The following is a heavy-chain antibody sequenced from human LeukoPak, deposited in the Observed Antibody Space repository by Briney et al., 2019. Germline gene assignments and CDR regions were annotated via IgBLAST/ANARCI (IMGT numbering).Heavy chain of an antibody. CDR2: INPNSGGT. J-gene: IGHJ4*02. CDR1: GYTFTGYY. CDR3: ARGPQILTMIVVVTTSGSDY. Sequence: ASVKVSCKASGYTFTGYYMHWVRQAPGQGLEWMGWINPNSGGTNYAQKFQGRVTMTRDTSISTAYMELSRLRSDDTAVYYCARGPQILTMIVVVTTSGSDYWGQGTLVTVSS. D-gene: IGHD3-22*01. V-gene: IGHV1-2*02.